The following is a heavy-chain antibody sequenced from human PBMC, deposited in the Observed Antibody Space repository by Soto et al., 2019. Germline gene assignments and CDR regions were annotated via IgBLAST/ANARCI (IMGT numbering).Heavy chain of an antibody. V-gene: IGHV4-4*02. D-gene: IGHD3-22*01. CDR1: GGSISSSNW. J-gene: IGHJ6*02. Sequence: SETLSLTCAVSGGSISSSNWWSWVRQPPGKGLEWIGEIYHSGSTNYTPSLKSRVTISVDKSKNQFSLKLSSVTAADTAVYYCAKDAVSSGSYYYYGMDVWGQGTTVTVSS. CDR2: IYHSGST. CDR3: AKDAVSSGSYYYYGMDV.